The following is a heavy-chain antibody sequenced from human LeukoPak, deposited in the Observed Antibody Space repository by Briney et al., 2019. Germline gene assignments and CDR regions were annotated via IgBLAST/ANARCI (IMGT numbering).Heavy chain of an antibody. D-gene: IGHD3-16*02. CDR2: IYYSGST. V-gene: IGHV4-31*03. J-gene: IGHJ4*02. CDR1: GGSISSSGYY. CDR3: ARVRLRFGELSFQVPYYFDY. Sequence: SQTLTLTCTVSGGSISSSGYYWSWIRQHPGKGLEWIGYIYYSGSTYYNPSLKSRVTISVDTSKNQFSLKLSSVTAADTAVYYCARVRLRFGELSFQVPYYFDYWGQGTLVTVSS.